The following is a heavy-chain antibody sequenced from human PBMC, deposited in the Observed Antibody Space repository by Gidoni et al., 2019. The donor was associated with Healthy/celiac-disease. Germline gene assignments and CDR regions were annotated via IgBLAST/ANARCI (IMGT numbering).Heavy chain of an antibody. D-gene: IGHD6-19*01. CDR2: ISSSSSDI. J-gene: IGHJ4*02. CDR1: GCTFSRYS. CDR3: ARDSREYSSGWYGDY. Sequence: EVQLVESGGGLVKPGGSLRLSCSASGCTFSRYSMNWVRQAPGKGLEWVPSISSSSSDIYYADSVKVRFTISRDNAKNSLYLQMNSLRAEDTAVYYCARDSREYSSGWYGDYWGQGTLVTVSS. V-gene: IGHV3-21*01.